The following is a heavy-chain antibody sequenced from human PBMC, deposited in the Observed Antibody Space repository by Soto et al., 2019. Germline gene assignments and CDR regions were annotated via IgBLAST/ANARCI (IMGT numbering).Heavy chain of an antibody. Sequence: WGSLRLSCEASGSTFSSYWMNWVRQPPGKGLEWVANIKQDGSEKYYVDSVKGRFTIFRDNARNSLYLQMNSLRVEDTAVYYCAREGFFGSYYLMFDSWGQGTLVTVSS. V-gene: IGHV3-7*03. CDR1: GSTFSSYW. J-gene: IGHJ4*02. CDR2: IKQDGSEK. CDR3: AREGFFGSYYLMFDS. D-gene: IGHD2-15*01.